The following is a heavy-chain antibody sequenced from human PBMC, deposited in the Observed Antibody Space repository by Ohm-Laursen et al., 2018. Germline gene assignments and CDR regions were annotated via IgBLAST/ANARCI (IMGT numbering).Heavy chain of an antibody. CDR3: ARQDSGDYYFDY. D-gene: IGHD4-17*01. Sequence: SETLSLTCTVSGGFISSYYWSWIRQPPGKGLEWIGYTYYSGSTNYNPSLKSRVTISVDTSKNQFSLRLTSVTAADTAVYYCARQDSGDYYFDYWGQGTLVTVSS. CDR1: GGFISSYY. J-gene: IGHJ4*02. CDR2: TYYSGST. V-gene: IGHV4-59*08.